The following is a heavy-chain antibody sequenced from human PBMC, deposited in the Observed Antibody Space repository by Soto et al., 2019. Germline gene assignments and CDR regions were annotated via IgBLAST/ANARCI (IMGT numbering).Heavy chain of an antibody. D-gene: IGHD3-16*01. Sequence: EVQLVESGGGLVQPGGSLRLSCSASGFTFSTYWMSWVRQAPGKGLEWVANIKQDGSEKYYVDSVKDRFAISRDNAKNSLYLQMDSLRAEDTAVYYCARGWAHFDYWGQGTLVTVSS. CDR2: IKQDGSEK. V-gene: IGHV3-7*04. CDR3: ARGWAHFDY. J-gene: IGHJ4*02. CDR1: GFTFSTYW.